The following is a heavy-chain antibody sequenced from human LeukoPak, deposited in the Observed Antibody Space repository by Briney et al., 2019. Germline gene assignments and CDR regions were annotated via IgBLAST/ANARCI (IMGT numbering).Heavy chain of an antibody. CDR3: ANDIHPSLRSVYFDY. J-gene: IGHJ4*02. V-gene: IGHV3-9*01. Sequence: GRSLRLSCAASGFTFDDYAMHWVRQAPGKGLEWASGLSWNSGSIGYADSVKGRFTISRDNAKNSLYLQLNSLRAEDTALYYCANDIHPSLRSVYFDYWGQGTLVTVSS. CDR1: GFTFDDYA. CDR2: LSWNSGSI. D-gene: IGHD6-6*01.